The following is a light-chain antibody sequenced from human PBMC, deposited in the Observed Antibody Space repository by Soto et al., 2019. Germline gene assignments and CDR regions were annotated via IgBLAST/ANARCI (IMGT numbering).Light chain of an antibody. CDR3: MQAQQIPRT. CDR1: QSLLHTSGDSY. J-gene: IGKJ1*01. Sequence: DIVMTQSPLSLSVTPGEPASISCRSSQSLLHTSGDSYLDWYLQRPGQPPQLLIYLGSKRASGVSDRFSGSGSGTRFTLRISRVEDEDVGFYYCMQAQQIPRTFGQGTKVDIK. CDR2: LGS. V-gene: IGKV2-28*01.